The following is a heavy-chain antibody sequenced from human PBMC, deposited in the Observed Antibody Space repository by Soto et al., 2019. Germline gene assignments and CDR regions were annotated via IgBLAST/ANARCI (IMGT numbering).Heavy chain of an antibody. J-gene: IGHJ4*02. Sequence: GGSLRLSCAASGFTFSNAWMSWVRQAPGKGLEWVGRIKSKTDGGTTDYAAPVKGRFTISRDDSKNTLYLQMNSLKTEDTAVYYCTTDSCIAAAGSDYFDYWGQGTLVTVSS. D-gene: IGHD6-13*01. CDR2: IKSKTDGGTT. CDR3: TTDSCIAAAGSDYFDY. V-gene: IGHV3-15*01. CDR1: GFTFSNAW.